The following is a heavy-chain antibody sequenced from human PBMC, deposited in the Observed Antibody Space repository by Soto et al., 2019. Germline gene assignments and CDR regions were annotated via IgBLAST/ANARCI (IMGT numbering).Heavy chain of an antibody. CDR2: INHSGST. J-gene: IGHJ4*02. V-gene: IGHV4-34*09. D-gene: IGHD5-18*01. Sequence: PSETLSLTCTVSGGSISSYYWTWIRQPPGTGLEWIGEINHSGSTNYNPSLKSRVTISVDTSKNQFSLKLSSVTAADTAVYYCARTERGYSYAYFDYWGQGTLVTVSS. CDR3: ARTERGYSYAYFDY. CDR1: GGSISSYY.